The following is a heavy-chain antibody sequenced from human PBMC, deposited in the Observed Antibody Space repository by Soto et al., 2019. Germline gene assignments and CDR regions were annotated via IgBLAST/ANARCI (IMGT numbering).Heavy chain of an antibody. V-gene: IGHV3-23*01. Sequence: GGSLRLSCAASGFTFSSYAMSWVRQAPGKGLEWVSAISGSGGSTYYADSVKGRFTISRDNSKNTLYLQVNSLRAEDTAVYYCAKDRDILTGSDGYYYYGMDVWGQGTTVTVSS. CDR3: AKDRDILTGSDGYYYYGMDV. CDR2: ISGSGGST. J-gene: IGHJ6*02. CDR1: GFTFSSYA. D-gene: IGHD3-9*01.